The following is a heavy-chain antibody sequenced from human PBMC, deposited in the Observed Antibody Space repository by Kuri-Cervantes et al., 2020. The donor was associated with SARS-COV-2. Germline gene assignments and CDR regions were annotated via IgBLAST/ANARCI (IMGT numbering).Heavy chain of an antibody. CDR1: GFTFSSYA. D-gene: IGHD2-15*01. CDR3: AKAGYCSGGSCYWIYYYYMDV. CDR2: ISGSGGST. Sequence: GGSLRLSCAASGFTFSSYAMSWVRQAPGKGLEWVSAISGSGGSTYYADSVKGRFTISRDNSKNTLYLQMNSLRAEDTAVYYCAKAGYCSGGSCYWIYYYYMDVWGQGTLVTVSS. J-gene: IGHJ6*03. V-gene: IGHV3-23*01.